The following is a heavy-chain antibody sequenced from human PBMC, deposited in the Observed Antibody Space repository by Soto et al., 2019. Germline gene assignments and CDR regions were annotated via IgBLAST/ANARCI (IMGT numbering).Heavy chain of an antibody. CDR1: GYSIRDGYW. J-gene: IGHJ4*02. Sequence: QVQLQESGPGLVKPSGTLSLTCAVSGYSIRDGYWWTWVRQTPGKGLEWIGEVHHSGATNYNPSLGSRLTISVDKAKNQFFLSLRSLTAADTATYYCRRNGEYSADHWGRGSLVTVSS. D-gene: IGHD4-17*01. CDR2: VHHSGAT. V-gene: IGHV4-4*02. CDR3: RRNGEYSADH.